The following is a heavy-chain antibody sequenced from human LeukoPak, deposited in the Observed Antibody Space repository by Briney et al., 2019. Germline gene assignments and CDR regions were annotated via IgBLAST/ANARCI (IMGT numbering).Heavy chain of an antibody. CDR3: ARLGNPGYSSGWFKLDP. CDR1: GYTFTGYY. J-gene: IGHJ5*02. D-gene: IGHD6-19*01. Sequence: ASVKVSCKASGYTFTGYYMHWVRQAPGQGLEWMGWINPNSGGTNYAQKFQGRVTMTRDTSISTAYMELSRLRSDDTAVYYCARLGNPGYSSGWFKLDPWGQGTLVTVSS. CDR2: INPNSGGT. V-gene: IGHV1-2*02.